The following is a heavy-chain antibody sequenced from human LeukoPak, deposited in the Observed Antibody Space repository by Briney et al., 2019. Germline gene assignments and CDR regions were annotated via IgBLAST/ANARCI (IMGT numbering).Heavy chain of an antibody. CDR3: AKARYYYDSSGGPTDY. CDR2: ISGSGGST. CDR1: GFTFSSYA. D-gene: IGHD3-22*01. Sequence: PGGSLRLSCAASGFTFSSYAMSWVRQAPGKGLEWVSAISGSGGSTYYADSVKGRFTISRDNSKNTLYLQMNSLRAEDTAVYYCAKARYYYDSSGGPTDYWGQGTLVTVSS. J-gene: IGHJ4*02. V-gene: IGHV3-23*01.